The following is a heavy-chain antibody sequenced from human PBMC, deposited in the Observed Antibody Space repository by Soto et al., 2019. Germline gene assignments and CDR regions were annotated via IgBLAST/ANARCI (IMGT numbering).Heavy chain of an antibody. D-gene: IGHD5-12*01. J-gene: IGHJ4*02. CDR2: IGTAADT. CDR3: ARGWLRRGYLDY. Sequence: EVQLVESGGGLVQPGGSLRLSCAASGFTFRTNDMHWVRQAPGKGLEWVSGIGTAADTYYPDSVKGRFTISRENAKNSLYLQMKSLRAGDKAVYYCARGWLRRGYLDYWGQGTLVTVSS. CDR1: GFTFRTND. V-gene: IGHV3-13*04.